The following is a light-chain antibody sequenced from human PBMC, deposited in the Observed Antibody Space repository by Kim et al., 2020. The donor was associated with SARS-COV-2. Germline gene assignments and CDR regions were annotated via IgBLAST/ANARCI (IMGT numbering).Light chain of an antibody. V-gene: IGKV3-20*01. CDR2: GAS. CDR1: RSVNSKY. J-gene: IGKJ5*01. Sequence: SGERATLSCRASRSVNSKYFAWYQQKPGRTPRLLIHGASTRATGIPDRFTGSGSETDFTLTISRLGPEDFAMYYCQQYGSSPLMSFGQGTRLEIK. CDR3: QQYGSSPLMS.